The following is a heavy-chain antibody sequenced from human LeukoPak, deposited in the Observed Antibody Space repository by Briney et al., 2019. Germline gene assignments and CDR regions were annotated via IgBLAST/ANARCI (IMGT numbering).Heavy chain of an antibody. Sequence: PGGSLRLSCAASGFTFISYEMNWVRQAPGKGLEWVSYISSSGSTIYYVDSLKGGLTISKENAKNSLYFQMNSRRAEDTPGYYCIHIVAATFGSWGQGTLVTVSS. J-gene: IGHJ4*02. V-gene: IGHV3-48*03. CDR2: ISSSGSTI. CDR1: GFTFISYE. CDR3: IHIVAATFGS. D-gene: IGHD1-26*01.